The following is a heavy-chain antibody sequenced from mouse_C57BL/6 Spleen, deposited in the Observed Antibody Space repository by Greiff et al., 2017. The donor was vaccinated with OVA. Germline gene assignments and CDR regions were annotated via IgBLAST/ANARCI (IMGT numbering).Heavy chain of an antibody. V-gene: IGHV1-74*01. J-gene: IGHJ3*01. D-gene: IGHD1-1*01. Sequence: QVQLQQPGAELVKPGASVKVSCKASGYTFTSYWMHWVKQRPGQGLEWIGRIHPSDSDTNYNQKFKGKATLTVNKSSSTAYMQLSSLTSEDSAVYYCAITVYGSSPFAYWGQGTLVTVSA. CDR2: IHPSDSDT. CDR1: GYTFTSYW. CDR3: AITVYGSSPFAY.